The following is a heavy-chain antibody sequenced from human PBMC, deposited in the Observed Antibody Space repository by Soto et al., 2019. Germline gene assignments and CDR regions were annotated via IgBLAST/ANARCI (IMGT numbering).Heavy chain of an antibody. CDR3: ARHRSSSSPGPVYYGMDV. V-gene: IGHV5-51*01. CDR2: IYPGDSDT. CDR1: GYSCTSYW. D-gene: IGHD6-6*01. Sequence: PEESLNIYCKGSGYSCTSYWIGWVRQMPGKGLEWMGIIYPGDSDTRYSPSFQGQVTISADKSISTAYLQWSSLKASDTAMYYCARHRSSSSPGPVYYGMDVWGQVTTVPVS. J-gene: IGHJ6*02.